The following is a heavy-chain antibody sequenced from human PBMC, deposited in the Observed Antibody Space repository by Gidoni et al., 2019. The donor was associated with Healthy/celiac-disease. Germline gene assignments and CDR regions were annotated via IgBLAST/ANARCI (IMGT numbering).Heavy chain of an antibody. J-gene: IGHJ5*02. CDR1: GYTFTSYG. V-gene: IGHV1-18*01. CDR3: ARGGSETTVKEWWFDP. CDR2: ISAYNGNT. Sequence: QVQLVQSGAEVKKPGASVKVSCKASGYTFTSYGISWVRPAPGQGREWMGWISAYNGNTNYAQKLQGRVTMTTDTSTSTAYMGLRSLRSDDTAVYYCARGGSETTVKEWWFDPWGQGTLVTVSS. D-gene: IGHD4-4*01.